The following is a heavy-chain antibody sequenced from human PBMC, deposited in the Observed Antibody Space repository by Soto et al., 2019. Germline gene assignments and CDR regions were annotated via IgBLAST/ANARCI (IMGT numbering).Heavy chain of an antibody. CDR2: INSDGSST. D-gene: IGHD6-19*01. CDR1: GFTFSSYW. V-gene: IGHV3-74*01. J-gene: IGHJ4*02. CDR3: ARRGAVAGLPY. Sequence: EVQLVESGGGLVQPGGSLRVSCAASGFTFSSYWMHWVRQAPGKGLVWVSRINSDGSSTSYADSVKGPFTISRDNAKNTLYLQMNSLRAADTAIYYCARRGAVAGLPYWGQGTLVTVSS.